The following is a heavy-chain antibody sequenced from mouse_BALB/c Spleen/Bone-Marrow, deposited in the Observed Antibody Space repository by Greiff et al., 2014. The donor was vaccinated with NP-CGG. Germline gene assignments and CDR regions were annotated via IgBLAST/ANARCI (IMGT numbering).Heavy chain of an antibody. D-gene: IGHD1-2*01. CDR2: INPSNGRT. V-gene: IGHV1S81*02. J-gene: IGHJ3*01. CDR1: GYSFTSYW. Sequence: LQASGAELVKPGASVKLSCKASGYSFTSYWMHWVKQSPGQGLEWIGGINPSNGRTNYNEKSKSKATLNVDKSSSTAYMQLSSLTSEDSAVYYCARYATATYWFAYWGQGTLVTASA. CDR3: ARYATATYWFAY.